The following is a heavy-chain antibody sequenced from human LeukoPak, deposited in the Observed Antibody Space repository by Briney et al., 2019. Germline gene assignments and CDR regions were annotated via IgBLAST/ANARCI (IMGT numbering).Heavy chain of an antibody. J-gene: IGHJ4*02. CDR2: VYPGDSDT. Sequence: GESLKISCKGSGYSFTSYWIGWVRQMPGKGLEWMGIVYPGDSDTRYSPSFQGQVTISADKSISTAYLQWGSLKASDTAIYYCARRVWDGYSGTYYDDYWGQGTLVTVSS. D-gene: IGHD1-26*01. CDR1: GYSFTSYW. V-gene: IGHV5-51*01. CDR3: ARRVWDGYSGTYYDDY.